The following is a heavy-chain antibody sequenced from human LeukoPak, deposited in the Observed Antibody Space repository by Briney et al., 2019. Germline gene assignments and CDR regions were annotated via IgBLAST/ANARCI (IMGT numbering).Heavy chain of an antibody. V-gene: IGHV6-1*01. D-gene: IGHD4-11*01. CDR1: EDSVSSNSVA. Sequence: SQTLSLTCVISEDSVSSNSVAWNWIRQSPSRGLEWLGRTYYRSKWYNDYAVSVQGRITVNPDTSKNQFSLQLDSVTPHDTALYYCARGAYSTFDIWGQGTMVTVSS. CDR3: ARGAYSTFDI. CDR2: TYYRSKWYN. J-gene: IGHJ3*02.